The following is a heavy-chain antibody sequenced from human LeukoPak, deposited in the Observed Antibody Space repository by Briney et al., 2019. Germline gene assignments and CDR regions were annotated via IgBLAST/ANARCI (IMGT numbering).Heavy chain of an antibody. CDR3: ARVVRGVTKILDY. CDR1: GYTFTGYY. CDR2: INPNSGGT. Sequence: ASVKVSFKASGYTFTGYYMHWVRQAPGQGLEWMGRINPNSGGTNYAQKFQGRVTMTRDTSISTAYMELGRLRSDDTAVYSCARVVRGVTKILDYWGQGTLVTVSS. D-gene: IGHD3-10*01. V-gene: IGHV1-2*06. J-gene: IGHJ4*02.